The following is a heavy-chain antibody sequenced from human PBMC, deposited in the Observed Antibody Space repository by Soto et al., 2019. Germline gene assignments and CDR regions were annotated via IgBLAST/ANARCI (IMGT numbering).Heavy chain of an antibody. J-gene: IGHJ4*02. CDR2: ISNDGGID. CDR3: ARSVTISAPGYFDL. V-gene: IGHV3-30-3*01. Sequence: GGSLRLSCAASGFTFSNYAIHWVRQAPGKGLEWVAVISNDGGIDYYADSVKGRFTISRDNSKNSLDLQMNNLRGGDTAVYYCARSVTISAPGYFDLWGQGTLVTVSS. D-gene: IGHD6-13*01. CDR1: GFTFSNYA.